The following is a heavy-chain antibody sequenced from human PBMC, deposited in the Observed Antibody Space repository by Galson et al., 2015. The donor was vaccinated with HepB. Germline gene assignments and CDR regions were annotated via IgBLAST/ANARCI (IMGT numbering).Heavy chain of an antibody. CDR2: INHSGST. J-gene: IGHJ6*03. CDR3: ARGPRSSGAPGGLFSRYYYYMDV. Sequence: SETLSLTCAVYGGSLSGHYWSWIRQPPGKGLEWIGEINHSGSTNYNPSLKSPVIISVDRSKNQFSLKVTSVTAADTAVYYCARGPRSSGAPGGLFSRYYYYMDVWGKGTTVTVSS. V-gene: IGHV4-34*01. CDR1: GGSLSGHY. D-gene: IGHD2-2*01.